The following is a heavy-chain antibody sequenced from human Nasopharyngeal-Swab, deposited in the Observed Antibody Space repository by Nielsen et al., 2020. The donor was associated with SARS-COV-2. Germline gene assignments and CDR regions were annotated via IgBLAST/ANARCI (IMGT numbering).Heavy chain of an antibody. CDR1: GFTFSSYS. CDR3: AREEAMVNYYYYGMDV. V-gene: IGHV3-21*01. Sequence: GESPKISCAASGFTFSSYSMNWGRQAPGKGLEWVSSISSSSRYIYYADSVKGRFTISRDNAKNSLYLQMNSLRAEDTAVYYCAREEAMVNYYYYGMDVWGQGTTVTVSS. CDR2: ISSSSRYI. J-gene: IGHJ6*02. D-gene: IGHD5-18*01.